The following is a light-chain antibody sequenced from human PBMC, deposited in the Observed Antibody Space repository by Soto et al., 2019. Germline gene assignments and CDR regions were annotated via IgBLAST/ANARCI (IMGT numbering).Light chain of an antibody. Sequence: IVTTQSPDSLAVSLGERATINCKSSQSVLYSSNNKNYLAWYQQKPGQPPKLLIYWASTRESGVPDRFSGSGSGTDFTLTISSLQAEDVAVYYCQQYYSTPLTFGGGTKVDI. CDR1: QSVLYSSNNKNY. J-gene: IGKJ4*01. CDR2: WAS. CDR3: QQYYSTPLT. V-gene: IGKV4-1*01.